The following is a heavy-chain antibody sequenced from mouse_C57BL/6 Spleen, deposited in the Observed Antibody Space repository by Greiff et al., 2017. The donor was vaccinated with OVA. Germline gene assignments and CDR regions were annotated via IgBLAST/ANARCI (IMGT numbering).Heavy chain of an antibody. CDR3: TTSGTGGYFDY. V-gene: IGHV14-4*01. CDR2: IDPENGDT. CDR1: GFNIKDDY. J-gene: IGHJ2*01. D-gene: IGHD4-1*01. Sequence: EVQLQQSGAELVRPGASVKLSCTASGFNIKDDYMHWVKQRPEQGLEWIGWIDPENGDTEYASKFQGKATITADTSSNTAYLQLSSLTSEDTAVYYCTTSGTGGYFDYWGQGTTLTVSS.